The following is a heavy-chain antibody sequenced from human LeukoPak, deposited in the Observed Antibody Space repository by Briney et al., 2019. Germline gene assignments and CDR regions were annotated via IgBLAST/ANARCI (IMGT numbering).Heavy chain of an antibody. CDR2: INHSGST. CDR1: GGSFSGYY. Sequence: SETLSLTCAVYGGSFSGYYWSWIRQPPGKGLEWIGEINHSGSTNYNPSLKSRVTISVDTSKNQFSLKLSSVTAADTAVYYCARRRARSSTSCYTRNWFDPWGQGTLVTVSS. J-gene: IGHJ5*02. V-gene: IGHV4-34*01. D-gene: IGHD2-2*02. CDR3: ARRRARSSTSCYTRNWFDP.